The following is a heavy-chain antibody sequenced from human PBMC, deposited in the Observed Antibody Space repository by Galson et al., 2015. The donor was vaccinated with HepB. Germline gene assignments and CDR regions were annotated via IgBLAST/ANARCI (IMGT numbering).Heavy chain of an antibody. J-gene: IGHJ3*01. Sequence: SVKVSCKASGYTFTGYYMHWVRQAPGQGPEWMGWINPDSGGTNHAQKFQGRVTMTRDTSISTAYMELSRLRSDDTAVYYRAAGEKYQLLYSAFDVWGQGTMVTVSS. D-gene: IGHD2-2*02. CDR3: AAGEKYQLLYSAFDV. V-gene: IGHV1-2*02. CDR1: GYTFTGYY. CDR2: INPDSGGT.